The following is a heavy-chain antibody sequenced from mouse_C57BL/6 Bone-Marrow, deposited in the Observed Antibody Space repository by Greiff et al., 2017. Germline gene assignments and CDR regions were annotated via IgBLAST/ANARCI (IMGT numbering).Heavy chain of an antibody. CDR3: AMGGDYDDFDY. J-gene: IGHJ2*01. CDR1: GYTFTSYW. D-gene: IGHD2-4*01. CDR2: IHPSDSDT. Sequence: QVQLQQPGAELVKPGASVKVSCKASGYTFTSYWMHWVKQRPGQGLEWIGRIHPSDSDTNYNQKFKGKATLTVDKSSSTAYMPLSRLTSEDSAVYYCAMGGDYDDFDYWGQGTTLTVSS. V-gene: IGHV1-74*01.